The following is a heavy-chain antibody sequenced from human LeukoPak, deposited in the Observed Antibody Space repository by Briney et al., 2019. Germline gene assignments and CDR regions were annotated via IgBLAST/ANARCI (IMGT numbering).Heavy chain of an antibody. CDR1: GGSISSYY. J-gene: IGHJ4*02. D-gene: IGHD3-9*01. V-gene: IGHV4-59*08. CDR2: IYYSGST. CDR3: ARHGDYDILTGYYHGYFDY. Sequence: PSETLSLTCTVSGGSISSYYWSWIRQPPGKGLEWVGYIYYSGSTNYNPSLKSRISISVDTSKNQFSLKLSSVTAADTAVYYCARHGDYDILTGYYHGYFDYWGQGTLVTVSS.